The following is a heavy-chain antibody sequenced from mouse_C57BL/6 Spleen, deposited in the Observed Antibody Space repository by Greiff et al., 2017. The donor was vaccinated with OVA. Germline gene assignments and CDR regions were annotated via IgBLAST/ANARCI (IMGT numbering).Heavy chain of an antibody. CDR2: IHPNSGST. Sequence: VQLQQPGAELVKPGASVKLSCKASGYTFTSYWMHWVKQRPGQGLEWIGMIHPNSGSTNYNEKFKSKATLTVDKSSSTAYMQLSSLTSEDSAVYYCARYHYYGSSEYYFDYWGQGTTLTVSS. J-gene: IGHJ2*01. CDR1: GYTFTSYW. CDR3: ARYHYYGSSEYYFDY. D-gene: IGHD1-1*01. V-gene: IGHV1-64*01.